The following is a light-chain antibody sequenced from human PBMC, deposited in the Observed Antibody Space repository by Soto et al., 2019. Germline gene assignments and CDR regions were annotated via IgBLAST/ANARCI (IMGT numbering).Light chain of an antibody. CDR3: QQYDSYPWT. J-gene: IGKJ1*01. CDR1: QSISSW. Sequence: EIQMTQSPSTLSASVGDRVTITCRASQSISSWLAWYQQKPGKAPKLLIYKASSLESGVPSRFSGSVSGTEFTLTISSLQPDDFATYYCQQYDSYPWTFGQGTRWIS. V-gene: IGKV1-5*03. CDR2: KAS.